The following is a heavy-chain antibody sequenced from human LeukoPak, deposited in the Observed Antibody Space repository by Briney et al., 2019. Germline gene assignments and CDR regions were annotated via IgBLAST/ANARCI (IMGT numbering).Heavy chain of an antibody. Sequence: PGGALILSCAPPGFTFSSYSMNWVRQAPGLGLEWVSSISSSSRYIYYADSVKGRFTISRDNAKNSLYLQMNHLRAEDTAVYYCARDGTTRFDYWGQGTLVTVSS. D-gene: IGHD4-17*01. CDR3: ARDGTTRFDY. CDR1: GFTFSSYS. CDR2: ISSSSRYI. J-gene: IGHJ4*02. V-gene: IGHV3-21*06.